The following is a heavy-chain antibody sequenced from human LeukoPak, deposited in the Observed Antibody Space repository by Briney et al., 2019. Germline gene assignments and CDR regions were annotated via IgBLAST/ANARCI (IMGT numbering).Heavy chain of an antibody. CDR2: VNWNNNGG. CDR3: AKDISTYFTSGWIDA. Sequence: GGSLRLSCEASGFTFDDHAMHWIRQPPGEGLEWVSAVNWNNNGGDYAVSVRGRFVISRDNARNSLSLEMNSLKTEDTAFYFCAKDISTYFTSGWIDAWGQGILVTVSS. J-gene: IGHJ5*02. V-gene: IGHV3-9*01. CDR1: GFTFDDHA. D-gene: IGHD2-8*01.